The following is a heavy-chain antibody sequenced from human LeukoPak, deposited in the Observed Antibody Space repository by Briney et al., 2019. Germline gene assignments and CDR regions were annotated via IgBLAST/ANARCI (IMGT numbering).Heavy chain of an antibody. V-gene: IGHV4-59*08. D-gene: IGHD5-24*01. CDR2: VHYSGST. Sequence: SETLSLTCSVSGASIISYHWSWVRQPPGKGLEWIGFVHYSGSTDYNPSLKSRVTISADTSKNQFSLSLTSVTAADTALYYCARSPLESRRDAYNFYFDYWGQGALVTVSS. CDR3: ARSPLESRRDAYNFYFDY. CDR1: GASIISYH. J-gene: IGHJ4*02.